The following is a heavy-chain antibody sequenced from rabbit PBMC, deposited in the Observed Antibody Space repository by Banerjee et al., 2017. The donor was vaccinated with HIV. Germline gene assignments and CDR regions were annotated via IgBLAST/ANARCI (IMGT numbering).Heavy chain of an antibody. J-gene: IGHJ6*01. CDR3: ARDAGYATDGGYYGMDL. Sequence: QEQLVESGGGLVQPEGSLTLTCKASGFDFSSSYDMCWVRQAPGKGLELIACIYTKSGTTYYASWAKGRFTISKTSSTTVTLQMTSLTAADTATYFCARDAGYATDGGYYGMDLWGQGTLVTVS. CDR1: GFDFSSSYD. D-gene: IGHD6-1*01. CDR2: IYTKSGTT. V-gene: IGHV1S45*01.